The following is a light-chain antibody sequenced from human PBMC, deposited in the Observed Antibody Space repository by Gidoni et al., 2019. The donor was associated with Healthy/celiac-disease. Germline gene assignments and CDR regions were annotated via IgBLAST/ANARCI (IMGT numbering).Light chain of an antibody. CDR2: DDS. V-gene: IGLV3-21*02. CDR1: NIGGKS. CDR3: QVWDTSSDHPNWV. Sequence: SYVLTQPPSVSVAPGQTARITCGGNNIGGKSVHSYQQKPGQAPVLVVYDDSDRPSGIPERFSGSNSGNPATLTISGVEAGDEADYYCQVWDTSSDHPNWVFGGGTKLTVL. J-gene: IGLJ3*02.